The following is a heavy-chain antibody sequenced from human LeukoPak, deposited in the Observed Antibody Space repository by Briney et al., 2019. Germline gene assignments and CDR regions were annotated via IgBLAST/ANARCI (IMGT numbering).Heavy chain of an antibody. CDR2: ISSSGSTI. CDR1: GFTFSDYY. V-gene: IGHV3-11*01. CDR3: AREERGYSYDFDY. D-gene: IGHD5-18*01. J-gene: IGHJ4*02. Sequence: GGSLRLSCAASGFTFSDYYMSWIRQAPGKGLEWVSYISSSGSTIYYADSVKGRFTISRVNAKNSLYLQMNSLRAEDTAVYYCAREERGYSYDFDYWGQGTLVTVSS.